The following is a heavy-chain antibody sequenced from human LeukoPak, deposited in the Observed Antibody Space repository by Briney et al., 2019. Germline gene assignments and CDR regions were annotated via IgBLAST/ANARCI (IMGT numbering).Heavy chain of an antibody. CDR1: GFTFSK. CDR3: ARLHGHGLDP. CDR2: ISSSGSTI. J-gene: IGHJ5*02. V-gene: IGHV3-48*03. D-gene: IGHD2-8*01. Sequence: GGSLRLSCAASGFTFSKMNWVRQAPGKGLEWISYISSSGSTIYYADSVKGRFTISRDDAKNLVYLHMNSLRAEDTAVYYCARLHGHGLDPWGQGTLVTVSS.